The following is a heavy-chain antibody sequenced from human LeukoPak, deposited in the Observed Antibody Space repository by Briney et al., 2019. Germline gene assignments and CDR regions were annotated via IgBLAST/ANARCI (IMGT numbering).Heavy chain of an antibody. CDR1: LLTVSSNL. J-gene: IGHJ2*01. CDR3: ARLLTTAIRWAWYFDL. Sequence: GGSLRLSCVASLLTVSSNLMSSVGRVPGRGLEGFSVVYPYGNTYYADSAKRRFAISTDISKNTLFLQMDSLRAEDTAVYYCARLLTTAIRWAWYFDLGGRGTLVTVSS. V-gene: IGHV3-66*04. D-gene: IGHD3-9*01. CDR2: VYPYGNT.